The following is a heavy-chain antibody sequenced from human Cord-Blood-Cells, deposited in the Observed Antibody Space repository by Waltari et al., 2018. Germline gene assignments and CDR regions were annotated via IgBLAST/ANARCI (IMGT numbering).Heavy chain of an antibody. CDR1: GFTFSSYG. CDR2: ISYDGSNK. CDR3: AKDFEGLRYFDWLFPYFDY. J-gene: IGHJ4*02. D-gene: IGHD3-9*01. V-gene: IGHV3-30*18. Sequence: QVQLVESGGGVVQPGRSLRLSCAASGFTFSSYGMHWVRQAPGKGLEWVAVISYDGSNKYYADSVKGRFTISRDNSKNTLYLQMNSLRAEDTAVYYCAKDFEGLRYFDWLFPYFDYWGQGTLVTVSS.